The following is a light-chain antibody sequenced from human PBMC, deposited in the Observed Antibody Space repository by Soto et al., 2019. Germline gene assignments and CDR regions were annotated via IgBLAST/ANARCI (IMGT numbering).Light chain of an antibody. J-gene: IGKJ1*01. Sequence: DIQMAQSPSSLSASVGDRVTITCRASQTISKYLHWYQQKPGKAPKLPISAASTLQSGVPSRFSGSGSGTDFTLTITSLQPEDFATYYCQQSYSTPPWTFGQGTKVDIK. CDR3: QQSYSTPPWT. CDR2: AAS. V-gene: IGKV1-39*01. CDR1: QTISKY.